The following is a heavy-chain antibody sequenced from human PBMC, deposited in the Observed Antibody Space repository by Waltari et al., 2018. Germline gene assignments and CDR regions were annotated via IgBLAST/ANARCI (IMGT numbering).Heavy chain of an antibody. J-gene: IGHJ4*02. CDR3: ARGSLIAAALDY. CDR1: GGSFSGYY. V-gene: IGHV4-34*01. Sequence: QVQLQQWGAGLLKPSETLCLTCAVSGGSFSGYYWRWSRQPPGKGLEWIGEINHSGSTNYNPSLKSRVTISVDTSKNQFSLKLSSVTAADTAVYYCARGSLIAAALDYWGQGTLVTVSS. CDR2: INHSGST. D-gene: IGHD6-13*01.